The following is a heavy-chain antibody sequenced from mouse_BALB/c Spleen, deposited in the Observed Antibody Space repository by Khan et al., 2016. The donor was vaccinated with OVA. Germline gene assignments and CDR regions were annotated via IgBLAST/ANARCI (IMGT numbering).Heavy chain of an antibody. Sequence: QVQLKQSEAELVKPGASVKLSCKTSGYTFTNYWIQWIKQRPGQGLEWIGEIFPGTGTTYYNENFKGQATLTIDTSSTTAYMQLSSLTSEDSAVYFCARGYFGNYEFTYWGQGTLVTVSA. J-gene: IGHJ3*01. D-gene: IGHD2-1*01. CDR2: IFPGTGTT. CDR1: GYTFTNYW. V-gene: IGHV1S132*01. CDR3: ARGYFGNYEFTY.